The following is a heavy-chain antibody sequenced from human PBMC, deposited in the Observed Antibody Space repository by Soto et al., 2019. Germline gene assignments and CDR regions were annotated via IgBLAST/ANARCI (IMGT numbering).Heavy chain of an antibody. D-gene: IGHD3-22*01. CDR3: AKEAPWGYYDSSGYESGGFDY. Sequence: GGSLRLSCAASGFTFSSYSMNWVRQAPGKGLEWVSSISSSSSYIYYADSVKGRFTISRDNAKNTLYLQMNSLRAEDTAVYYCAKEAPWGYYDSSGYESGGFDYWGQGTLVTVSS. J-gene: IGHJ4*02. CDR1: GFTFSSYS. CDR2: ISSSSSYI. V-gene: IGHV3-21*01.